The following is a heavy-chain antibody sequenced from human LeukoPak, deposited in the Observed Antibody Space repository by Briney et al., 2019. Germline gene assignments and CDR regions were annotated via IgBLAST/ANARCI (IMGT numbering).Heavy chain of an antibody. V-gene: IGHV3-23*01. D-gene: IGHD4-11*01. CDR3: AKERATTTSFDY. CDR1: GFTFSSYA. Sequence: GGSLRLSCAASGFTFSSYAMTWVRQAPRKGLEWVSGISGSGGSTYYADSVKGRFTISRDNSRNTLYLQMNSLRAEDTAVYFCAKERATTTSFDYWGQGTLVTVSS. CDR2: ISGSGGST. J-gene: IGHJ4*02.